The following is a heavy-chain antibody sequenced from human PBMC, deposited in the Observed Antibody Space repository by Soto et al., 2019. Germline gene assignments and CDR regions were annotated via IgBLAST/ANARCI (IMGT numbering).Heavy chain of an antibody. CDR1: GGTFSSYA. CDR3: ARGPYVLRVTQIYYYYGMDV. Sequence: ASVKVSCKASGGTFSSYAISWVRQAPGQGLEWMGGIIPIFGTANYAQKFQGRVTITADESTSTAYMELSSLRSEDTAVYYCARGPYVLRVTQIYYYYGMDVWGQGTTVTVSS. V-gene: IGHV1-69*13. D-gene: IGHD4-17*01. CDR2: IIPIFGTA. J-gene: IGHJ6*02.